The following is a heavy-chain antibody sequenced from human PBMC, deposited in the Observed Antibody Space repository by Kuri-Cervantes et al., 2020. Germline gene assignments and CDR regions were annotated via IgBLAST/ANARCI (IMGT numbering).Heavy chain of an antibody. V-gene: IGHV3-30*03. J-gene: IGHJ5*02. D-gene: IGHD3-10*01. CDR3: ARPLGTYWEYYYGSGSYHP. CDR1: GFTFSSYG. CDR2: ISYDGSNK. Sequence: GGSLRLSCAASGFTFSSYGMHWVRQAPGKGLKWVAVISYDGSNKYYADSVKGRFTISRDNSKNTLYLQMNSLRAEDTAVYYCARPLGTYWEYYYGSGSYHPWGQGTLVTVSS.